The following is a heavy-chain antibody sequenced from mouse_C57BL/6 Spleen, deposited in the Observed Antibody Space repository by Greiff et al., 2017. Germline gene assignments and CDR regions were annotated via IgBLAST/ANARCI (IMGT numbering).Heavy chain of an antibody. CDR2: INPYNGDT. V-gene: IGHV1-20*01. Sequence: EVKLMESGPELVKPGDSVKISCKASGYSFTGYFMNWVMQSHGKSLEWIGRINPYNGDTFYNQKFKGKATLTVDKSSSTAHMELRSLTSEDSAVYYCAITTVVATRDYYAMDYWGQGTSVTVSS. J-gene: IGHJ4*01. CDR3: AITTVVATRDYYAMDY. CDR1: GYSFTGYF. D-gene: IGHD1-1*01.